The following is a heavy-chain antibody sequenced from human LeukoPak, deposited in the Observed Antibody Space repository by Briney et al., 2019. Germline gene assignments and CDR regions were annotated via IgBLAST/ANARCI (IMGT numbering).Heavy chain of an antibody. CDR1: GYTFTSYG. CDR3: AGLETSSSSEGIDY. CDR2: ISAYNGNT. J-gene: IGHJ4*02. D-gene: IGHD6-6*01. V-gene: IGHV1-18*01. Sequence: ASVKVSCKASGYTFTSYGISWVRQAPGQGLEWMGWISAYNGNTNYAQKLQGRVTMTTDTSTSTAYMELRSLRSDDTAVYYCAGLETSSSSEGIDYWGQGTLVTVSS.